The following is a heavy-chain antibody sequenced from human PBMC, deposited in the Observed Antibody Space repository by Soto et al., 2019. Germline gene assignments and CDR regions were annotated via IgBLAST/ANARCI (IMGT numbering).Heavy chain of an antibody. CDR3: ARGFGYYDFWSGYYSRFGANLFDP. Sequence: QVQLVQSGAEVKKPGASVKVSCKASGYTFTRYDINWVRQATGQGLEWMGWMNPNSGNTGYAQKFQGRVTMTRDTSISTAYMELSSLRSEDTAVYYCARGFGYYDFWSGYYSRFGANLFDPWGQGTLVTVSS. D-gene: IGHD3-3*01. V-gene: IGHV1-8*01. CDR1: GYTFTRYD. CDR2: MNPNSGNT. J-gene: IGHJ5*02.